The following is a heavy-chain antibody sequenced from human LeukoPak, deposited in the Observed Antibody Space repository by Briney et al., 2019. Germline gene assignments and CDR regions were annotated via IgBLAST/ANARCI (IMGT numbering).Heavy chain of an antibody. Sequence: GGSLRLSCAASGFTFSYYWMSWVRQAPGKGLEWVANIKQDGSEKYFVDSVKGRFTISRDNAKNSLYLQMNSLRAEDTAVYYCAGLEGSSHIDYWGQGTLVTVSS. CDR3: AGLEGSSHIDY. CDR2: IKQDGSEK. CDR1: GFTFSYYW. D-gene: IGHD6-13*01. V-gene: IGHV3-7*01. J-gene: IGHJ4*02.